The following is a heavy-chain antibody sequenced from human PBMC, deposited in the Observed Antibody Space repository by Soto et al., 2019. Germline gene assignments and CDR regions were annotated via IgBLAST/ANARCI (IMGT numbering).Heavy chain of an antibody. Sequence: SETLSLTCTVSGGSISSYYWTWIRQPPGKGLEWIGYIYYSGSTNYNPSLKSRVTISVDTSKNQFSLKLSSVTAADTAVYYCASTGGSGSYYNVYYYYGMDVWGQGTTVTVSS. CDR2: IYYSGST. CDR3: ASTGGSGSYYNVYYYYGMDV. CDR1: GGSISSYY. J-gene: IGHJ6*02. V-gene: IGHV4-59*12. D-gene: IGHD3-10*01.